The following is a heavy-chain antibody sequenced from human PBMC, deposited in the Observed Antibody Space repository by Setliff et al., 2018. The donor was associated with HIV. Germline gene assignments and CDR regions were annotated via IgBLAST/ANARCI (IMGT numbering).Heavy chain of an antibody. V-gene: IGHV5-51*01. D-gene: IGHD2-21*02. CDR3: TRHILAYCAGDCYPLDY. CDR2: IYPGDSHT. Sequence: PGESLKISCKGSGYSFTSYWIAWVRQMPGKGLEWMGIIYPGDSHTRYSTSFQGQVTFSADKPISTAYLQWSSLKASDTAIYYCTRHILAYCAGDCYPLDYWGQGTLVTVSS. CDR1: GYSFTSYW. J-gene: IGHJ4*02.